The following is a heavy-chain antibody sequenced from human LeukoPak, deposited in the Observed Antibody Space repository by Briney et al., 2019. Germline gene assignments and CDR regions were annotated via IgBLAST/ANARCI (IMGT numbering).Heavy chain of an antibody. J-gene: IGHJ4*02. D-gene: IGHD4-11*01. CDR3: ARDKITYSNYSPPDY. CDR1: GFTFSSYA. V-gene: IGHV3-21*01. CDR2: ISSSSSYI. Sequence: GGSLRLSCAASGFTFSSYAMSWVRQAPGKGLEWVSSISSSSSYIYYADSVKGRFTISRDNAKNSLYLQMNSLRAEDTAVYYCARDKITYSNYSPPDYWGQGTLVTVSS.